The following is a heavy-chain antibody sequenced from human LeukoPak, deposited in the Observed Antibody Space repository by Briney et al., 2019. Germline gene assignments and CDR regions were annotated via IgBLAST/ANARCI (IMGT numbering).Heavy chain of an antibody. D-gene: IGHD4-11*01. V-gene: IGHV3-7*01. CDR1: GFTFSNYW. CDR2: IKEDGSVK. Sequence: GGSLRLSCVASGFTFSNYWMSWLRQAPGKGLEWMANIKEDGSVKYYVDSLEGRFTISRDNAKNSLYLQMNSLRAEDTAVYYCARDHDYQSFGYWGQGTLVTVSS. J-gene: IGHJ4*02. CDR3: ARDHDYQSFGY.